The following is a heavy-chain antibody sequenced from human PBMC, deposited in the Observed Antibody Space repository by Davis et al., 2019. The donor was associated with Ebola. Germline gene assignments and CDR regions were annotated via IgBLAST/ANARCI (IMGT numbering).Heavy chain of an antibody. CDR3: ESVVVVPAAPPLDV. V-gene: IGHV3-74*01. J-gene: IGHJ6*04. D-gene: IGHD2-2*01. CDR2: INGDGSST. CDR1: GFTFSSYW. Sequence: GESLKISCATSGFTFSSYWMHWVRQAPGKGLVWVARINGDGSSTSYADSVKGRFTISRGNAKNTLYLQMNSLRAEDTAVYYCESVVVVPAAPPLDVWGKGTTVTVSS.